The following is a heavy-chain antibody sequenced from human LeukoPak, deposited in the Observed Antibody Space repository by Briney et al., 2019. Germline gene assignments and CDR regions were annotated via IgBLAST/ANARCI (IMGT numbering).Heavy chain of an antibody. CDR3: ARTSRHFYNSGGNSIPWPDGMDV. CDR1: GASISNYY. Sequence: SETLSLTCTVSGASISNYYWTWMRQAPGKGLEWIGYVYYTGSTNYNPSLKSRVTISLDTSKNQFFLMLSAVTAADTAVYYCARTSRHFYNSGGNSIPWPDGMDVWGQGTTVTVSS. J-gene: IGHJ6*02. CDR2: VYYTGST. V-gene: IGHV4-59*01. D-gene: IGHD3-10*01.